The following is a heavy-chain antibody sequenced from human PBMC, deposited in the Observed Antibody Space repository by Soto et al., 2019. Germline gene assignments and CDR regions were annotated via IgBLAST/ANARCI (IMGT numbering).Heavy chain of an antibody. CDR2: ISGSGGST. D-gene: IGHD6-6*01. Sequence: EVQLLESGGGLVQPGGSLRLSCAASGFTFSSYAMSWVRQAPGKGLEWVSAISGSGGSTYYADSVKGRFTISRDNSKNTLYLQMNSLRAEDTAVYYCANLRYSSSSQYYFDYWGQGTLVTVSS. CDR1: GFTFSSYA. V-gene: IGHV3-23*01. CDR3: ANLRYSSSSQYYFDY. J-gene: IGHJ4*02.